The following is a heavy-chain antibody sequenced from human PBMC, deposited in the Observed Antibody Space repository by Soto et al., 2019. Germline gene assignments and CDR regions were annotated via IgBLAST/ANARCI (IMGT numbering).Heavy chain of an antibody. Sequence: PGGSLRLSCAASGFRLSDYWIHWVRQAPGKGLVWLSRIKGDGSETDYADSVRGRFTISRDNAKNTVYLQLSSLRVEDTAVYYCARDYHGSGNPWGQGTPVTSPQ. CDR1: GFRLSDYW. CDR3: ARDYHGSGNP. J-gene: IGHJ5*02. CDR2: IKGDGSET. V-gene: IGHV3-74*01. D-gene: IGHD3-10*01.